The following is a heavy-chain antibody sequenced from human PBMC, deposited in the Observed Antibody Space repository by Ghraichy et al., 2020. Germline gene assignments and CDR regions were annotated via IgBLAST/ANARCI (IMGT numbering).Heavy chain of an antibody. CDR3: ARVKVYYDSSGDVSFFDY. D-gene: IGHD3-22*01. CDR2: INAGNGNT. J-gene: IGHJ4*02. V-gene: IGHV1-3*01. CDR1: GYTFTSYA. Sequence: ASVKVSCKASGYTFTSYAMHWVRQAPGQRLEWMGWINAGNGNTKYSQKFQGRVTITRDTSASTAYMELSSLRSEDTAVYYCARVKVYYDSSGDVSFFDYWGQGTLVTVSS.